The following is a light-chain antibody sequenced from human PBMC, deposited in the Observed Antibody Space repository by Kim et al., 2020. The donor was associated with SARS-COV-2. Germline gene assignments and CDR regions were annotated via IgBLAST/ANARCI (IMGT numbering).Light chain of an antibody. V-gene: IGKV3-11*01. CDR1: QSVSNY. Sequence: SLSPGEGAPLSCRASQSVSNYLAWYQQKPGQAPRLLIYDASDRATGIPARFSGSGSETDFTLTISSLEPEDFAVYYCQQRSKWPYTFGQGTKLEI. CDR3: QQRSKWPYT. J-gene: IGKJ2*01. CDR2: DAS.